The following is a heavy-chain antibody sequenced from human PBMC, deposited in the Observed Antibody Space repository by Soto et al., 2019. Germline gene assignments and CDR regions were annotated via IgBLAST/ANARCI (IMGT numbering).Heavy chain of an antibody. J-gene: IGHJ5*02. CDR2: IYYSGST. CDR3: ARQGIAVAGTNSWFDP. Sequence: QLQLQESGPGLVKPSETLSLTCTVSGGSISSSSYYWGWIRQPPGKGLEWIGSIYYSGSTYYNPSLKSRVPISVDTSKNQFSLKLSSVTAADTAVYYCARQGIAVAGTNSWFDPWGQGTLVTVSS. D-gene: IGHD6-19*01. CDR1: GGSISSSSYY. V-gene: IGHV4-39*01.